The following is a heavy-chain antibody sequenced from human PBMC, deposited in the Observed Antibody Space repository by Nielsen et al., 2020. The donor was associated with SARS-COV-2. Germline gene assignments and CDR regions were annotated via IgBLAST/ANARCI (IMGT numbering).Heavy chain of an antibody. J-gene: IGHJ4*02. D-gene: IGHD6-19*01. Sequence: GGSLRLSCAASGFTFSSYSMNWVRQAPGKGLEWVSSISSSSSYIYYADSVKGRFTISRDNAKNSLYLQMNSLRAEDTAVYYCARNIAVGGPNDYWGQGTLVTVSS. CDR2: ISSSSSYI. CDR1: GFTFSSYS. V-gene: IGHV3-21*01. CDR3: ARNIAVGGPNDY.